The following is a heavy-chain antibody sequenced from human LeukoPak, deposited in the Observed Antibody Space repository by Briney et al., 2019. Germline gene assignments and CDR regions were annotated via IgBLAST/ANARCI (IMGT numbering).Heavy chain of an antibody. Sequence: SETLSLTCTVSGGSISSYYWSWIRQPPGKGLEWIGYIYDSGSTNYNPSLKSRVTISVDTSKNQFSLKLSSVTAADTAVYYCARGRLRNWFDPWGQGTLVTVSS. CDR1: GGSISSYY. CDR2: IYDSGST. J-gene: IGHJ5*02. V-gene: IGHV4-59*12. CDR3: ARGRLRNWFDP. D-gene: IGHD4-17*01.